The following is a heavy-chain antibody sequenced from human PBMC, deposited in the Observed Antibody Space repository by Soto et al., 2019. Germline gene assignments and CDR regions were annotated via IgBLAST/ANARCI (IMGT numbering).Heavy chain of an antibody. Sequence: ASVKVSCKASGYTFTSYDINWVRQATGQGLEWMGWMNPNSGNTGYAQKFQGRVTMTRNTSISPAYMELRSLTSEDTVMYHCAGGPGLFPFACGEINDDFRMDVWGQGTTITVSS. J-gene: IGHJ6*02. CDR3: AGGPGLFPFACGEINDDFRMDV. V-gene: IGHV1-8*01. CDR2: MNPNSGNT. CDR1: GYTFTSYD. D-gene: IGHD2-21*01.